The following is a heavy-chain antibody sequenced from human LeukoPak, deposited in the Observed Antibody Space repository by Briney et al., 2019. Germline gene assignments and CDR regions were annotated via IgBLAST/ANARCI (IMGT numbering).Heavy chain of an antibody. CDR3: ARRDDSGSYYVGFDY. D-gene: IGHD1-26*01. Sequence: GESLKISCKGSGYSFTSYWIGWVRQMPGKGLEWMGIIYPGDFDTRYSPSFQGQVTISADKSINAAYLQWSSLKASDTAMYYCARRDDSGSYYVGFDYWGQGTLVSVSS. V-gene: IGHV5-51*01. J-gene: IGHJ4*02. CDR1: GYSFTSYW. CDR2: IYPGDFDT.